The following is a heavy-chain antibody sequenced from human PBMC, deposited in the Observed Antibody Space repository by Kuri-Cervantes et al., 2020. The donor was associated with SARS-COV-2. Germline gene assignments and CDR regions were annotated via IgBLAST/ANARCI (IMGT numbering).Heavy chain of an antibody. D-gene: IGHD2-15*01. CDR2: ISSSGGIYM. J-gene: IGHJ6*02. CDR1: GFTFSDYY. Sequence: GESLKISCAASGFTFSDYYMSWIRQAPGKGLEWVSYISSSGGIYMQYADSVKGRFTISRDNAKKSLYLEMNSLRAEDTAVYYCARQGYCSGGSCYSGAKDVWGQGTTVTVSS. CDR3: ARQGYCSGGSCYSGAKDV. V-gene: IGHV3-11*01.